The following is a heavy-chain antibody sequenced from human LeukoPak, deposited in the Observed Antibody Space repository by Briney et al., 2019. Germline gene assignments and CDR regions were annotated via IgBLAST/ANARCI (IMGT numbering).Heavy chain of an antibody. CDR3: ARTTSFTASGYDY. D-gene: IGHD6-25*01. J-gene: IGHJ4*02. Sequence: ASVKVSCKASGYTFTNYHINWVRQASGQGLEWMGWINPNTGDRGSAQKFQGRISITRDTSITTAYMERSSLTSEDTAVYFCARTTSFTASGYDYWGQGTLITVSS. CDR2: INPNTGDR. V-gene: IGHV1-8*03. CDR1: GYTFTNYH.